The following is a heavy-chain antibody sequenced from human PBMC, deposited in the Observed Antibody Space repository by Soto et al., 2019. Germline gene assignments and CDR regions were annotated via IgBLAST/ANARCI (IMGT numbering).Heavy chain of an antibody. CDR1: GGSISSGGYY. J-gene: IGHJ5*02. D-gene: IGHD2-21*02. V-gene: IGHV4-31*03. CDR2: IYYSGST. Sequence: SETLSLTCTVSGGSISSGGYYWSWIRQHPGKGLEWIGYIYYSGSTYYNPSLKSRVTISVDTSKNQFSLKLSSVTAADTAVYYCARAFCGGDSYSGGYSFDPWGQGTLVTVSS. CDR3: ARAFCGGDSYSGGYSFDP.